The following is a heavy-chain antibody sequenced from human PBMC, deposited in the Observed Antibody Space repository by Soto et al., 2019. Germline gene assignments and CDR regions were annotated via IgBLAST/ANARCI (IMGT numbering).Heavy chain of an antibody. CDR3: ARGGLSMRSYYHMGVNWFDP. Sequence: SVKVSCKASGGTFSSYAISWVRQAPGQGLEWMGGIIPIFGTANYAQKFQGRVTITADESTSTAYMELSSLRSEDTAVYYCARGGLSMRSYYHMGVNWFDPWGQGTLVTVSS. V-gene: IGHV1-69*13. CDR1: GGTFSSYA. CDR2: IIPIFGTA. D-gene: IGHD3-10*01. J-gene: IGHJ5*02.